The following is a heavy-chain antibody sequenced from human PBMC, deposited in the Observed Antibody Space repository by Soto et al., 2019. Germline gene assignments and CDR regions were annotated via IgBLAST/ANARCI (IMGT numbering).Heavy chain of an antibody. CDR2: ISASGDGT. V-gene: IGHV3-23*01. J-gene: IGHJ4*02. CDR3: AKVVGLPWFELDS. CDR1: GFTFSSFA. D-gene: IGHD3-10*01. Sequence: EVQLLESGGGLVQPGGSLRLSCAASGFTFSSFAMSWVRQAPGKGLEWVSAISASGDGTYYADSVKGRFTISRDNSKNTLYLQMSSLRAEDTAVYYCAKVVGLPWFELDSWGQGTLVTVSS.